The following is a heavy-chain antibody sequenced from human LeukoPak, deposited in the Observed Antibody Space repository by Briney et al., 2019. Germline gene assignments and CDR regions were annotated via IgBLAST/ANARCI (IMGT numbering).Heavy chain of an antibody. CDR3: ARGPAAAGTFLYYFDY. D-gene: IGHD6-13*01. CDR2: INHSGST. CDR1: GFTFSSYG. V-gene: IGHV4-34*01. J-gene: IGHJ4*02. Sequence: PGRSLRLSCAASGFTFSSYGMHWVRQAPGKGLEWIGEINHSGSTNYNPSLKSRVTISVDTSKNQFSLKLSSVTAADTAVYYCARGPAAAGTFLYYFDYWGQGTLVTVSS.